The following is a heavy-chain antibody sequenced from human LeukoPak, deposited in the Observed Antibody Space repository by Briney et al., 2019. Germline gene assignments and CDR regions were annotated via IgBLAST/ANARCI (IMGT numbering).Heavy chain of an antibody. V-gene: IGHV3-23*01. CDR1: GFTFSNYA. J-gene: IGHJ4*02. CDR2: ISGSGDGT. Sequence: GGSLRLSCAASGFTFSNYAMSWVRLAPGKGLEWVSAISGSGDGTFYADSVKGRFTISRDKSKDTLYLQMNSLRAEDTAVYYCAKCVDWVFGRTTCPLGYWGQGTLVTVSS. D-gene: IGHD6-13*01. CDR3: AKCVDWVFGRTTCPLGY.